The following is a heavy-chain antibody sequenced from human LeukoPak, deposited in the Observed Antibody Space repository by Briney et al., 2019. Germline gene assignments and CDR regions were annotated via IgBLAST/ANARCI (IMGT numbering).Heavy chain of an antibody. CDR3: AKQLLGTYYFDY. CDR2: ISNSGDYT. D-gene: IGHD7-27*01. CDR1: GFTFSSYV. J-gene: IGHJ4*02. Sequence: PGGSPRLSCAASGFTFSSYVMTWVRQAPGKGLEWVSSISNSGDYTYFADSVKGRFTISRDNSKNTLYLQMNRLRADDTAVYYCAKQLLGTYYFDYWGQGTLVTVSS. V-gene: IGHV3-23*01.